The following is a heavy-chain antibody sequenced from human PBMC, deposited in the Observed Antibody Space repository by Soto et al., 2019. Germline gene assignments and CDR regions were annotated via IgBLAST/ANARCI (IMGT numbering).Heavy chain of an antibody. V-gene: IGHV4-34*01. CDR2: INYGGRT. CDR3: ARRVSSLYYFDY. D-gene: IGHD2-8*01. J-gene: IGHJ4*02. CDR1: EGAFSFYS. Sequence: PSETLSLTCAVYEGAFSFYSWSWIRQAPGKGPEWIGEINYGGRTNYNPSLKSRVTMSIDTSRNQFSLKLSSVTAADTAVFYCARRVSSLYYFDYWGQGTPVTVSS.